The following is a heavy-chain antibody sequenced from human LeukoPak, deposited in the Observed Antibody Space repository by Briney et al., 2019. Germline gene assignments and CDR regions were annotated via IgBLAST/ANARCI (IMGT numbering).Heavy chain of an antibody. CDR2: ISYDGSNK. CDR3: ARGTYDIVVVPAEMGGAFDI. V-gene: IGHV3-30-3*01. CDR1: GFTFSSYV. J-gene: IGHJ3*02. D-gene: IGHD2-2*01. Sequence: GRSLRLSCAASGFTFSSYVIHWVRQAPGKGLEWVAVISYDGSNKYYADSVKGRFTISRDNSKNTLDLQMNSLRADDTAVYYCARGTYDIVVVPAEMGGAFDIWGQGAMVTVSS.